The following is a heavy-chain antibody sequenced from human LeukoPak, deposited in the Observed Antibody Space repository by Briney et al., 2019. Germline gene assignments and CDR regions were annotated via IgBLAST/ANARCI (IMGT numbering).Heavy chain of an antibody. CDR1: GGSIASNY. V-gene: IGHV4-59*08. D-gene: IGHD6-19*01. J-gene: IGHJ4*02. CDR2: IYYTGGT. Sequence: SETLSLTCTVSGGSIASNYWTWIRQPPGKGLEYIGYIYYTGGTNYNPSLKSRITISVDTSKNQFSLKLTSVTAADTAVYFCAKYGNSGWVIDNWGQGTLVTVSS. CDR3: AKYGNSGWVIDN.